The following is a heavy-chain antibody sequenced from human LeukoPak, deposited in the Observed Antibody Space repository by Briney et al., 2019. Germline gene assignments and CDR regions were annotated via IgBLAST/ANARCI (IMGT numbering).Heavy chain of an antibody. J-gene: IGHJ4*02. CDR3: ASSTVTRGYYFDY. Sequence: GGSLRLSCAASGFTFSSYAMSWVRQAPRKGLEWVSAISGSGGSTYYADSVKGRFTISRDNSKNTLYLQMNSLRAEDTAVYYCASSTVTRGYYFDYWGQGTLVTVSS. D-gene: IGHD4-11*01. CDR2: ISGSGGST. V-gene: IGHV3-23*01. CDR1: GFTFSSYA.